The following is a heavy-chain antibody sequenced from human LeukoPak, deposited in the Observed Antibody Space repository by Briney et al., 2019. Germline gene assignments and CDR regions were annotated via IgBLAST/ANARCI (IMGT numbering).Heavy chain of an antibody. CDR1: GFTFSSYG. D-gene: IGHD6-25*01. CDR2: ISYDGSNK. J-gene: IGHJ6*02. CDR3: AKDQRGAAWYYYGMDV. Sequence: PGGSLRLSCAASGFTFSSYGMHWVRQAPGKGLEWVAVISYDGSNKYYADSVKGRFTISRDNSKNTLYLQMNSLRAEDTAVYYCAKDQRGAAWYYYGMDVWGQGTTVTVSS. V-gene: IGHV3-30*18.